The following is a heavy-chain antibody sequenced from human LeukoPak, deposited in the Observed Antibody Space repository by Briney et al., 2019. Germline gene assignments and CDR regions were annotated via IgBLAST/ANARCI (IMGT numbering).Heavy chain of an antibody. V-gene: IGHV4-59*01. J-gene: IGHJ4*02. CDR2: YHYSGSP. CDR1: SASINNYY. Sequence: SETLSLTCTVSSASINNYYWNWIRQPPGKGLEWIGYYHYSGSPIYNPSLRSRVTISVDTSKNQFSLKLSSVTAADTAVYFCARGSGGRSDYWGQGTLVTVSS. CDR3: ARGSGGRSDY. D-gene: IGHD4-23*01.